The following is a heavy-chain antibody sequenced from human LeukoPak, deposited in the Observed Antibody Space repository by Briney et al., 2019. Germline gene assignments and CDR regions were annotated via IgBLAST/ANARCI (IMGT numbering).Heavy chain of an antibody. J-gene: IGHJ4*02. Sequence: GGSLRLSSAASGFSFSSYAMNWVRQAPGKGLEWVSAITGRGGTTHYADSVEGRFTISRENSRNTLYLQMNSLRAEDTAVYYCAKSGRYCSDGGCYSSYFDYWGQGTLVTVSS. CDR1: GFSFSSYA. CDR2: ITGRGGTT. D-gene: IGHD2-15*01. V-gene: IGHV3-23*01. CDR3: AKSGRYCSDGGCYSSYFDY.